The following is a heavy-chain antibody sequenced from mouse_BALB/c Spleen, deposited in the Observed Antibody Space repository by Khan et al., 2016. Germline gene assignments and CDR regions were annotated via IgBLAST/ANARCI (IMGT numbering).Heavy chain of an antibody. CDR1: GDSITSGY. CDR3: ARYDGSTYVGGMDY. J-gene: IGHJ4*01. V-gene: IGHV3-8*02. Sequence: EVQLQESGPSLVKLSQTLSLTCSVTGDSITSGYWNWIRKFPGNKLEYMGYISHSGSTYYNPSLKSRISITRDTSKNQYYLQLNSVTTEDTATYSGARYDGSTYVGGMDYWGQGTSVTVSS. D-gene: IGHD1-1*01. CDR2: ISHSGST.